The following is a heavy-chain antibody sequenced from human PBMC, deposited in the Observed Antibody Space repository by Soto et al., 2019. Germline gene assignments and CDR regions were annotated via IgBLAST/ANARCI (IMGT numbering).Heavy chain of an antibody. CDR3: ASSGWCDAFDI. Sequence: PGGSLRLSCAASGFTFSSYWMSWVRQAPGKGLEWVANIKQDGSEKYYVDSVKGRFTISRDDAKNSLYLQMNSLRAEDTAVYYCASSGWCDAFDIWGQGTMVTVSS. CDR1: GFTFSSYW. D-gene: IGHD6-19*01. CDR2: IKQDGSEK. V-gene: IGHV3-7*01. J-gene: IGHJ3*02.